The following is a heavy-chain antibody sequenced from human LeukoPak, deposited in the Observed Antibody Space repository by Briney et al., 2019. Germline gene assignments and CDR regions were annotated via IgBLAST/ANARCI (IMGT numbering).Heavy chain of an antibody. Sequence: ASVKVSCKASGGTFSSYAISWVRQAPGQGLEWMGGVIPIFGTANYAQKFQGRVTITADESTSTAYMELSSLRSEDTAVYYCARVTSPYYDILTGYPNWFDPWGQGTLVTVSS. V-gene: IGHV1-69*13. CDR2: VIPIFGTA. J-gene: IGHJ5*02. CDR3: ARVTSPYYDILTGYPNWFDP. CDR1: GGTFSSYA. D-gene: IGHD3-9*01.